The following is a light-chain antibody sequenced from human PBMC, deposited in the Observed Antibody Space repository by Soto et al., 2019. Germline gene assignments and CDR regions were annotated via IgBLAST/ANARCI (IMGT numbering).Light chain of an antibody. CDR2: AAS. V-gene: IGKV3-20*01. CDR3: QQYSTSRWT. J-gene: IGKJ1*01. Sequence: EVVLTQSPGTLSLSPGEGATLSCRASQSVRNSYLGWYQQKPGQAPRLLYYAASNRATGIPDRFSGTGSGTHFPFTLSRLEPEDFAVYYCQQYSTSRWTFGQGTKVEIK. CDR1: QSVRNSY.